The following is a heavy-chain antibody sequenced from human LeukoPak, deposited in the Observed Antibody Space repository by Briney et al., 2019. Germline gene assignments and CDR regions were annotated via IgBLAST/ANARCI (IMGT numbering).Heavy chain of an antibody. J-gene: IGHJ4*02. CDR3: ASQKLGNDY. CDR1: GGSVSDYY. Sequence: SETLSLTCTISGGSVSDYYWSWIRQSPGKGLEWIGYIYHTGSTSYSPSLKSRVTISADTSQNQFPLKLSSVTAADTAVYYCASQKLGNDYWGQGTLVTVSS. CDR2: IYHTGST. V-gene: IGHV4-59*02. D-gene: IGHD7-27*01.